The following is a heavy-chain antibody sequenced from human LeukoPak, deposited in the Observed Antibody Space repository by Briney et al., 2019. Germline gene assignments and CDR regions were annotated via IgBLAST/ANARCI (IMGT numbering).Heavy chain of an antibody. J-gene: IGHJ3*02. CDR2: INPNSGGT. CDR1: GYTFTGYY. D-gene: IGHD2-15*01. Sequence: ASVKVSCKASGYTFTGYYMHWVRQAPGQGLEWMGWINPNSGGTNYAQKFQDRITMTTDESTGTAFMELNSLRSEDTAVYFCAEGGSTSGAFDIWGQGTMVTVSS. V-gene: IGHV1-2*02. CDR3: AEGGSTSGAFDI.